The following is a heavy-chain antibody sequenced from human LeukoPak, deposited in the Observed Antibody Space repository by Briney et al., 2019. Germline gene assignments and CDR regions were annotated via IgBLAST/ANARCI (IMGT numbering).Heavy chain of an antibody. D-gene: IGHD2-2*01. CDR3: ARHPRYCSSTTCYYADY. Sequence: SETLSLTCTVSGGSISSSSYFWGWIRQPPGKGLEWIGSIYYSGSTYYNPSLKGRVTISVDTSKNHFSLKLSSVTAADTAVYYCARHPRYCSSTTCYYADYWGQGTLVTVSS. CDR2: IYYSGST. CDR1: GGSISSSSYF. V-gene: IGHV4-39*01. J-gene: IGHJ4*02.